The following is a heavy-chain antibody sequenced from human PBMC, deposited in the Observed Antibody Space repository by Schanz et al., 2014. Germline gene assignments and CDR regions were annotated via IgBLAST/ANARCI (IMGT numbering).Heavy chain of an antibody. CDR3: ASPSGYSDYGTYFDF. D-gene: IGHD5-12*01. Sequence: VQLLEFGGGLVQPGGSLRLSCAASGFTFSDHYMDWVRQAPGKGLEWVALISNDGSIKYYADSVEGRFTISRDNSRNTLYLQMNSLRTEDTAVYYCASPSGYSDYGTYFDFWGQGTLVTVSS. CDR2: ISNDGSIK. J-gene: IGHJ4*02. CDR1: GFTFSDHY. V-gene: IGHV3-30-3*01.